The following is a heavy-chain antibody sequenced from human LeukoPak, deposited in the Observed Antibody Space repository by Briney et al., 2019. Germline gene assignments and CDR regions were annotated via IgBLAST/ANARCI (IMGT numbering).Heavy chain of an antibody. CDR2: ISGDGGTT. Sequence: PGGSLGLSCAASGFTFDDYSMHWVRQAPGKGLEWVSLISGDGGTTYYADSVKGRFTISRDNSKNSLYLQMSSLRTEDTALYYCAKHNWNYDSWGQGTLVTVSS. V-gene: IGHV3-43*02. J-gene: IGHJ5*01. CDR3: AKHNWNYDS. CDR1: GFTFDDYS. D-gene: IGHD1-1*01.